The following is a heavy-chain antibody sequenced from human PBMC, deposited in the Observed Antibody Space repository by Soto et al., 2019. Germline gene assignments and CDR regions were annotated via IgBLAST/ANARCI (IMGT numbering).Heavy chain of an antibody. J-gene: IGHJ4*02. V-gene: IGHV3-23*01. CDR2: ISGSGGST. CDR3: AKARYSSSWFLYYYFDY. CDR1: GFTFSSYA. D-gene: IGHD6-13*01. Sequence: GGSLRLSCPASGFTFSSYAMSWVRQAPGKGLEWVSAISGSGGSTYYADSVKGRFTISRDNSKNTLYLQMNSLRAEDTAVYYCAKARYSSSWFLYYYFDYWGQGTLVTVSS.